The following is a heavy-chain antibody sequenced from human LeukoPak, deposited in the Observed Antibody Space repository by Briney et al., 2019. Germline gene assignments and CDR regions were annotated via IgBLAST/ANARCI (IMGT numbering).Heavy chain of an antibody. Sequence: PAETLSLTCTVCGGSISSFYWSWIRQPPGKGREWWGYIYYSGSTNYHPSLKSRVTISVDTSKNQFSLKLSSVTAADTAVYYCARVPCSSTSCSEYYFVYWGQGTLVTVSS. V-gene: IGHV4-59*01. J-gene: IGHJ4*02. CDR2: IYYSGST. D-gene: IGHD2-2*01. CDR3: ARVPCSSTSCSEYYFVY. CDR1: GGSISSFY.